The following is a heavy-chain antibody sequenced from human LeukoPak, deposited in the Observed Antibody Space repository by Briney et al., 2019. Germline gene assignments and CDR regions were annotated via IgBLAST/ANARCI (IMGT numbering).Heavy chain of an antibody. CDR3: ARQPVVVNFDY. V-gene: IGHV4-39*01. CDR1: GGSISSSSYY. J-gene: IGHJ4*02. Sequence: SETLSLTCTVSGGSISSSSYYWGWIRQPPGKGLEWFGSIYYSGSTYYNPSLKSRVTISVDTSKNQFSLKLSSVTAADTAVYYCARQPVVVNFDYWGQGTLVTVSS. CDR2: IYYSGST. D-gene: IGHD3-22*01.